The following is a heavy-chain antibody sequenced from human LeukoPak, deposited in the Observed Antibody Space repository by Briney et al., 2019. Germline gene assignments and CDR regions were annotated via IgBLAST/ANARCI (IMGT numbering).Heavy chain of an antibody. CDR2: INSDGSST. D-gene: IGHD2-15*01. CDR3: ARNPRVVAATQWFDP. V-gene: IGHV3-74*01. J-gene: IGHJ5*02. Sequence: GGSLRLSCAASGFTFSSYWMHWVRQAPGKGLVWVSRINSDGSSTSYADSVKGRFTISRDNAKNTLYLQMNSLRAEDTAVYYCARNPRVVAATQWFDPWGQGTLVTVSS. CDR1: GFTFSSYW.